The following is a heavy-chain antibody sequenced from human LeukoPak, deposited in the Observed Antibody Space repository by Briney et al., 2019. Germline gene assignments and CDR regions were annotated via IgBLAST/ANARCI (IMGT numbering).Heavy chain of an antibody. Sequence: PSETLSLTCTVSGGSISSGDYYWSWIRQPPGKGLEWIGYFYYSGSTYYNPSLKSRVTISVDTSKNQFSLKLSSVTAADTAVYYCAREVDDSSGYRYFDYWGQGTLVTVSS. CDR3: AREVDDSSGYRYFDY. J-gene: IGHJ4*02. CDR2: FYYSGST. D-gene: IGHD3-22*01. CDR1: GGSISSGDYY. V-gene: IGHV4-30-4*01.